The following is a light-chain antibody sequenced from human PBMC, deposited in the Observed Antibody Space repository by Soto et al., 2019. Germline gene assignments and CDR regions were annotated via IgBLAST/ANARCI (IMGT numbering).Light chain of an antibody. CDR2: AAS. J-gene: IGKJ1*01. CDR1: QGISSY. V-gene: IGKV1-9*01. Sequence: IQLTPSPSSLSASVGDRVTITCRASQGISSYLAWYQQKPGKAPKLLIYAASTLQSGVPSRFSGSGSGTDFTLTISGLQSEDFALYYCQQYQNLWTFGQGTKVDIK. CDR3: QQYQNLWT.